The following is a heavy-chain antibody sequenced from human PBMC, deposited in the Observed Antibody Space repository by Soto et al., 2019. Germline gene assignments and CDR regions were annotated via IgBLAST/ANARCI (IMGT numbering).Heavy chain of an antibody. CDR3: XXSNWFDP. V-gene: IGHV4-39*01. Sequence: QLQLQESGPGLVKPSETLSLTCTVSGGSISSRGYYWGWIRQPPGKGLEWIGTIYYSGSTYYNPXLXXRVTXXXXXXXXXXXXXXXXXXXXXXXXXXXXXSNWFDPWGQGTLVTVSS. CDR1: GGSISSRGYY. J-gene: IGHJ5*02. CDR2: IYYSGST.